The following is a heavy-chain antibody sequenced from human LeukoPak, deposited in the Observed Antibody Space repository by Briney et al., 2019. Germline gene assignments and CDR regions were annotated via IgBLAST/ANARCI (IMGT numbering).Heavy chain of an antibody. CDR2: IYYSGST. CDR1: GGSFRVYY. CDR3: ARLFGYNDAFDI. Sequence: PSDTLSLTCAVYGGSFRVYYWSWIRHPPGKGLEWIGYIYYSGSTNYNPSLKSRVTISLDTSKNQFSLKLSSVTAADTALYYCARLFGYNDAFDIWGQGTMVTVSS. J-gene: IGHJ3*02. D-gene: IGHD5-18*01. V-gene: IGHV4-59*08.